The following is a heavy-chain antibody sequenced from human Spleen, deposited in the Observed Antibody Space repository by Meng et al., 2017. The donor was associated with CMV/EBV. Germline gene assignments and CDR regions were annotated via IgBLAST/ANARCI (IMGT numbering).Heavy chain of an antibody. D-gene: IGHD5-12*01. CDR3: AREVAATMGNWFDP. CDR2: INHSGST. CDR1: GGSFSGYY. J-gene: IGHJ5*02. V-gene: IGHV4-34*01. Sequence: SETLSLTCAVYGGSFSGYYWSWIRQPPGKGLEWIGEINHSGSTNYNPSLKSRVTISVDTSKNHFSLKLNSVTAADMAVYYCAREVAATMGNWFDPWGQGTPVTVSS.